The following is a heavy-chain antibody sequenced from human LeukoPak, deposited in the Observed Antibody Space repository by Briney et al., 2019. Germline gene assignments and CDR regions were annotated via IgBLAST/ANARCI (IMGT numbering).Heavy chain of an antibody. V-gene: IGHV4-59*08. D-gene: IGHD4-17*01. CDR3: ARYVVGYGDYVEAFDI. Sequence: PSETLSVTCTVSGGSISSYYWSWIRQPPGKGLEWIGYIYYSGSTNYNPSLKSRVTISVDTSKNQFSLKLSSVTAADTAVYYCARYVVGYGDYVEAFDIWGQATMVTVSS. CDR1: GGSISSYY. J-gene: IGHJ3*02. CDR2: IYYSGST.